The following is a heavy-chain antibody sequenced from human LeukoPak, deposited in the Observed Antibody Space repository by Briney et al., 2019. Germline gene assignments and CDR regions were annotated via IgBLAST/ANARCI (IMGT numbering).Heavy chain of an antibody. J-gene: IGHJ4*02. D-gene: IGHD3-3*01. CDR2: ISYDGSNK. V-gene: IGHV3-30*14. CDR1: GFTFSSYA. CDR3: ARVGWIGPFDY. Sequence: HPGGSLRLSCAASGFTFSSYAMHWDRQAPGKGLEWVAVISYDGSNKYYADSVKGRFTISRDNSKNTLYFQMNSLRAEDTAVYYCARVGWIGPFDYWGQGTLVTVSS.